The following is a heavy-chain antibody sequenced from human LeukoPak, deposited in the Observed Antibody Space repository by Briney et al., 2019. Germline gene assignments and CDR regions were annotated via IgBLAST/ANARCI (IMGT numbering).Heavy chain of an antibody. D-gene: IGHD6-13*01. CDR1: GFSFSGYW. CDR2: IDRDGVDT. Sequence: GGSLRLSCAASGFSFSGYWMCWVRQAAGKGVEWVANIDRDGVDTQYVASVKGRFTFSRDNDKNSLYLQMNRRADEATVFYCCARFSRCSSGYWGKGSLLTVSS. CDR3: ARFSRCSSGY. J-gene: IGHJ4*02. V-gene: IGHV3-7*01.